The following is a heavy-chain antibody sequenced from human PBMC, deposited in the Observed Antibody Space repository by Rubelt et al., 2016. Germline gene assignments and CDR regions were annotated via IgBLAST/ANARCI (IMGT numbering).Heavy chain of an antibody. CDR3: AKGSGSNNGAFDY. Sequence: GGCLRLSCAASGFTFSSYGMNWVRQAPGKGLEWVSGISNSGGSTYYADSVKGRFTFSRDNSKNTLYLQMNSLRAEDTAVYYCAKGSGSNNGAFDYWGQGTLVTVSS. D-gene: IGHD2-8*01. J-gene: IGHJ4*02. CDR1: GFTFSSYG. V-gene: IGHV3-23*01. CDR2: ISNSGGST.